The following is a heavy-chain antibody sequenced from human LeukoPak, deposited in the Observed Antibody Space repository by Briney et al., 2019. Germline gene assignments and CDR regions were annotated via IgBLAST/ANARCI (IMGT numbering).Heavy chain of an antibody. V-gene: IGHV3-30-3*01. CDR3: ARDHGGSLSYGVDV. CDR1: GFTFSSYA. D-gene: IGHD1-26*01. J-gene: IGHJ6*02. Sequence: GGSLRLSCAASGFTFSSYAMHWVRQAPGMGLEWVAVISYDGSNKYYADSVKGRFTISRDDSKNTFYLQMNSLRAEDTAVYYCARDHGGSLSYGVDVWGQGTTVTVSS. CDR2: ISYDGSNK.